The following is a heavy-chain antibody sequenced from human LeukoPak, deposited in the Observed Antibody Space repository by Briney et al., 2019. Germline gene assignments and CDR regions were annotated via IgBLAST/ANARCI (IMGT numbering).Heavy chain of an antibody. D-gene: IGHD1-26*01. V-gene: IGHV4-59*01. CDR3: ASSSGSPARGGFDP. CDR1: GGSISSYY. CDR2: IYYSGST. J-gene: IGHJ5*02. Sequence: SSETLSLTCTVSGGSISSYYWSWIRQPPGKGLEWIGYIYYSGSTNYNPSLKSRVTISVDASKNQFSLKLSSVTAADTAVYYCASSSGSPARGGFDPWGQGTLVTVSS.